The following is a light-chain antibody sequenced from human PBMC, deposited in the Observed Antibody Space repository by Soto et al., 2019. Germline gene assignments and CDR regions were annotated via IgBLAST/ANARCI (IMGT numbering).Light chain of an antibody. CDR1: QSISSY. J-gene: IGKJ1*01. Sequence: DIQMTQSPSSLSASVGGRVTITCRASQSISSYLNWYQQKPGKAPKLLIYAASSLQSGVPSRFSGSGSGTDFTLTISSLQHEDFATYYCQQSYSTPQTFGQGTKVDIK. CDR2: AAS. V-gene: IGKV1-39*01. CDR3: QQSYSTPQT.